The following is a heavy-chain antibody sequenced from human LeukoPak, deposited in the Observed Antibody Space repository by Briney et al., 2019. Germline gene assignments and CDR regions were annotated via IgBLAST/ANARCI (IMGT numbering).Heavy chain of an antibody. V-gene: IGHV4-4*07. CDR3: ARRYFDYSGNWYFDL. CDR1: GGSISSYY. CDR2: IYTSGST. Sequence: PSETLSLTYTVSGGSISSYYWSWIRLPAGKGLEWIGRIYTSGSTNYNPSLKSRVTMSVDTSKNQFSLKLSSVTAADTAVYYCARRYFDYSGNWYFDLWGRGTLVTVSS. J-gene: IGHJ2*01. D-gene: IGHD3-9*01.